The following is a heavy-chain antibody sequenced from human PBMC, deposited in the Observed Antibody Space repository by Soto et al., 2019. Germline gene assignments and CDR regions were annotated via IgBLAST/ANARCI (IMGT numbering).Heavy chain of an antibody. CDR3: AGRHDSVVPAGRRENPFYYPLDV. V-gene: IGHV3-7*03. CDR2: IQEYGNGK. J-gene: IGHJ6*02. Sequence: EVQLVESGGGLVQPGGSLTLSCAASGFTFSNYWMNWVRQAPGKGLEWVADIQEYGNGKNYVDSVKGRFTIFRDNAQNSLLLQMNSLTTEDTAVYYCAGRHDSVVPAGRRENPFYYPLDVWGQGTTVTFSS. D-gene: IGHD2-2*01. CDR1: GFTFSNYW.